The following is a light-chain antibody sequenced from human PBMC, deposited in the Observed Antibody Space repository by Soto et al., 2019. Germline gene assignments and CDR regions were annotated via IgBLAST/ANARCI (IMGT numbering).Light chain of an antibody. CDR3: QQYNSYSPT. J-gene: IGKJ1*01. Sequence: DIQMTQSPSTLSGSVGDRGTIPCRASQTISSWLAWYQQKPGKAPKLLIYKASTLKSGVPSRFRGSGSGTEFTLTVSRLQPDDFETYYCQQYNSYSPTFGQGTKVDIK. CDR1: QTISSW. V-gene: IGKV1-5*03. CDR2: KAS.